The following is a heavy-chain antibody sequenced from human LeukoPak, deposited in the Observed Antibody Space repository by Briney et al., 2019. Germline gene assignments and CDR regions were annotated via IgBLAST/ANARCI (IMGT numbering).Heavy chain of an antibody. CDR3: ASLVGGYYPPVEAFDV. Sequence: GGSLRLSCAASGFSFRSCWMHWVRQAPGKELVWVSRINGDGSTTNYADSVRGRFTISRDNAKNTLYLQMSSLRADDSAVYFCASLVGGYYPPVEAFDVWCQGTMVTVSS. D-gene: IGHD3-3*01. V-gene: IGHV3-74*01. CDR2: INGDGSTT. J-gene: IGHJ3*01. CDR1: GFSFRSCW.